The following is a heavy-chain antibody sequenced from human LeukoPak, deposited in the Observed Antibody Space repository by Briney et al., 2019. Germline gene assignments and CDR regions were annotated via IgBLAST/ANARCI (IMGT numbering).Heavy chain of an antibody. V-gene: IGHV3-53*01. CDR3: ARGGYGDLLVPFDY. D-gene: IGHD4-17*01. CDR1: GFTVSSDY. Sequence: GGSLRLSCAASGFTVSSDYTSWVRQAPGKGLEWVSVIYSGGSTYYADSVKGRFTISRDNSKNTLYLQMNSLRAEDTAVYYCARGGYGDLLVPFDYWGQGTLVTVSS. J-gene: IGHJ4*02. CDR2: IYSGGST.